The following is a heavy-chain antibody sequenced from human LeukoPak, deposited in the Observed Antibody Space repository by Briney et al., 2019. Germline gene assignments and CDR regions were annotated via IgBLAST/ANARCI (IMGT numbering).Heavy chain of an antibody. Sequence: SQTLSLTCTVSGGSISSYYWSWIRQPPGKGLEWIANIYHTGSTNYNPSLSSLVTISIDTAKNQFSLKLTSVTAADTAVYYCARRGRNSSGWQDYLWGQGSLASVSS. V-gene: IGHV4-59*01. CDR1: GGSISSYY. D-gene: IGHD6-25*01. CDR2: IYHTGST. J-gene: IGHJ4*02. CDR3: ARRGRNSSGWQDYL.